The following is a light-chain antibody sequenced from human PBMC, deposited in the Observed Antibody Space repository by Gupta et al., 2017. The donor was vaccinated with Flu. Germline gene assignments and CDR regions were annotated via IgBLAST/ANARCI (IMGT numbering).Light chain of an antibody. J-gene: IGLJ3*02. Sequence: QSVLTQPPSSSGTPGQRVTISCSGSSANIGSNNVNWYQQLPGTAPKVLIYSDHRRPSGVPDRFSCSKSGTSASRAIRGLQSEDEAVDYCASWDDSLNGGVFGGGTKLTVL. CDR2: SDH. CDR1: SANIGSNN. V-gene: IGLV1-44*01. CDR3: ASWDDSLNGGV.